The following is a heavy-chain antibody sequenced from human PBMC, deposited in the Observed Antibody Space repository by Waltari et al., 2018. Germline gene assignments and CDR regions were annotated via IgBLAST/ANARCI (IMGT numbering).Heavy chain of an antibody. V-gene: IGHV4-59*08. CDR3: ARPVNYTSGWYEFDP. CDR1: GGSISPYW. CDR2: ISYLGYT. Sequence: QVQLQESGPGLVKPSETLSLTCTVSGGSISPYWWNWIRQPPGKGLEWIGYISYLGYTNYNPSLKSRVTMSVDTSNNQFSLKLSSVTAADTAVYFCARPVNYTSGWYEFDPWGQGTLVTVSS. J-gene: IGHJ5*02. D-gene: IGHD6-19*01.